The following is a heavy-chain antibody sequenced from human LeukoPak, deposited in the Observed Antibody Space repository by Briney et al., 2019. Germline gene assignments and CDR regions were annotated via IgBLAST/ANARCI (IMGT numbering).Heavy chain of an antibody. J-gene: IGHJ4*02. Sequence: GGSLRLSCAASGFSFGTYWMQWVRQAPGKGLVWVSRINSDGSITNYADSVKGRFTISRDNAKNTIYLQMSSLRAEDTAVYYCARGGMGTALDYWGQGTLVTVSS. CDR1: GFSFGTYW. V-gene: IGHV3-74*01. D-gene: IGHD1-7*01. CDR3: ARGGMGTALDY. CDR2: INSDGSIT.